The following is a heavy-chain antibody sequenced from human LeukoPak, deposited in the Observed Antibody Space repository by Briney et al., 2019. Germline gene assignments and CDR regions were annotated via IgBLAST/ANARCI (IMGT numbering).Heavy chain of an antibody. D-gene: IGHD2/OR15-2a*01. CDR3: ARVRSTYDYYYYYMDV. CDR2: IYYSGST. CDR1: GGSISSYY. J-gene: IGHJ6*03. Sequence: PSETPSLTCTVSGGSISSYYWSWMRQPPGKGLEWIGYIYYSGSTNYNPSLKSRVTISVDTSKNQFSLKLTSVTAADTAVYYCARVRSTYDYYYYYMDVWGKGTTVTVSS. V-gene: IGHV4-59*01.